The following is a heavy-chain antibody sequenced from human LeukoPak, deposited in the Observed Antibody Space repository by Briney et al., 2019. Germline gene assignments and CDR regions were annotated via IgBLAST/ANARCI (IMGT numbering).Heavy chain of an antibody. CDR3: AKVSIAAAWDY. J-gene: IGHJ4*02. Sequence: GGSLRLSCAASGFTFSGYYMSWIRQTPGKRLEWVSVISGSGGSAYYADSVKGRFTISRDNSKNTLYLQMNSLGAEDTAVYYCAKVSIAAAWDYWGQGTLVTVSS. CDR1: GFTFSGYY. D-gene: IGHD6-13*01. V-gene: IGHV3-23*01. CDR2: ISGSGGSA.